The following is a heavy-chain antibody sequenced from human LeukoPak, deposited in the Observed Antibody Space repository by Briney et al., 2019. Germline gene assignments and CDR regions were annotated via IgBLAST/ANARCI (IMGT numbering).Heavy chain of an antibody. CDR3: AREESIGSYQFLHDY. D-gene: IGHD1-26*01. CDR1: GYTFTSYD. V-gene: IGHV1-8*01. CDR2: VSPNSGDT. Sequence: ASVKVSCKAPGYTFTSYDINWVRQATGQGLEWMGWVSPNSGDTGYAQKFQGRVTMTTDTSTSTAYMELRSLTSDDTAVYYCAREESIGSYQFLHDYWGQGTLVTVSS. J-gene: IGHJ4*02.